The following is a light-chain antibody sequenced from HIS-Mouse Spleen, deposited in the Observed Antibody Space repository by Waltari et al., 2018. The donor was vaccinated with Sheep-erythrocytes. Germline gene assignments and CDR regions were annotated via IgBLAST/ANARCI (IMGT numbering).Light chain of an antibody. CDR3: QSYDSSLSGTV. Sequence: QSVLTQPPSVSGAPGPRVTIPCTGSSSNLRAGYYFHWYQQLPGTPPKLLLSGNSNRPSGVPDRFSGSKSGTSASLAITGLQAEDEADYYCQSYDSSLSGTVFGGGTKLTVL. CDR1: SSNLRAGYY. V-gene: IGLV1-40*01. J-gene: IGLJ3*02. CDR2: GNS.